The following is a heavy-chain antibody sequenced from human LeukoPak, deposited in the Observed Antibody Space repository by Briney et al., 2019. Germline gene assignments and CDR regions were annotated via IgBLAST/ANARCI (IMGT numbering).Heavy chain of an antibody. Sequence: GGSLRLSCSGSGFTFSSYAMHWVRQAPGKGLEWVAVISNDGSNKYYADSVKGRFTISRDNSKNTLYLQMNSLRAEDTAVYYCARDRQLVLDYWGQGTLVTVSS. D-gene: IGHD6-6*01. CDR2: ISNDGSNK. CDR3: ARDRQLVLDY. J-gene: IGHJ4*02. V-gene: IGHV3-30*04. CDR1: GFTFSSYA.